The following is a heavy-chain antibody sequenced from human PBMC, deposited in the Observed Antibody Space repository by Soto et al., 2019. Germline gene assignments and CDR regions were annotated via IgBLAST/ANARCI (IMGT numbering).Heavy chain of an antibody. Sequence: SETLSLTCAVYGGSFSGYYWSWIRQPPGKGLEWIGEINHIGSTNYNPSLKSRVTISVDTSKNQFSLKLSSVTAADTAVYYCARGYYYGSGRNDFDYWGQGTLVTVSS. V-gene: IGHV4-34*01. CDR3: ARGYYYGSGRNDFDY. CDR2: INHIGST. J-gene: IGHJ4*02. CDR1: GGSFSGYY. D-gene: IGHD3-10*01.